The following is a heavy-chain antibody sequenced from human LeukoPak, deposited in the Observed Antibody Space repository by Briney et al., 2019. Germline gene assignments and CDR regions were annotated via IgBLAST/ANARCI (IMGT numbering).Heavy chain of an antibody. CDR2: IHSGGST. V-gene: IGHV4-30-4*08. CDR3: ARGDCSSNSCSFEY. J-gene: IGHJ4*02. D-gene: IGHD2-2*01. CDR1: GGSIRNADNF. Sequence: PSQTLSLTCTVSGGSIRNADNFWSWIRQSPGKGLEWIGYIHSGGSTNYNPSLKSRVTMSVDTSKNQFSLKLSSVTAADTAVYYCARGDCSSNSCSFEYWGQGTPVTVPS.